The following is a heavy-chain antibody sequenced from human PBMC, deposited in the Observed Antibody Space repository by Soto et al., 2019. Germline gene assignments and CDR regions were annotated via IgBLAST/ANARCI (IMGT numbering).Heavy chain of an antibody. CDR2: INEDGSDK. J-gene: IGHJ4*02. CDR1: GFTFSRHW. D-gene: IGHD3-16*01. Sequence: GGSMRLSCAAAGFTFSRHWSSWLRQAPGKGLEWVANINEDGSDKYYVDSVKGRFTISRDNAKNSLYLQISSLRVEDTAVYYCARDGGQLEAFFDYWGQGTTVSVSP. V-gene: IGHV3-7*01. CDR3: ARDGGQLEAFFDY.